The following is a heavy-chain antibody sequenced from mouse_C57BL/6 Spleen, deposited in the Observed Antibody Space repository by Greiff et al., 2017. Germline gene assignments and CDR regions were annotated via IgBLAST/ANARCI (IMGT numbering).Heavy chain of an antibody. CDR3: ARDSFDV. V-gene: IGHV3-6*01. Sequence: EVKLEESGPGLVKPSQSLSLTCSVTGYSITSGYYWNWIRQFPGNKLEWMGYISYDGSNNYNPSLKNRISITRDTSKNQFFLKLNAVTTEDTATYYCARDSFDVWGTGTTVTVSS. J-gene: IGHJ1*03. CDR2: ISYDGSN. CDR1: GYSITSGYY.